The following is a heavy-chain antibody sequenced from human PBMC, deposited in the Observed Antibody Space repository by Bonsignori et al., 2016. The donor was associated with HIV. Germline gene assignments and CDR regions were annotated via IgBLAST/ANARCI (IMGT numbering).Heavy chain of an antibody. CDR2: IYYSGST. CDR1: GGSISGYY. V-gene: IGHV4-59*01. J-gene: IGHJ4*02. D-gene: IGHD6-13*01. Sequence: SETLSLTCTVSGGSISGYYWSWIRQFPGKGLEWIGSIYYSGSTNYNPSLKSRVTMSVDTSKNQFALELSSVTAADTAVYYCARAVSGYSSSWYWNYWGQGTLVTVSS. CDR3: ARAVSGYSSSWYWNY.